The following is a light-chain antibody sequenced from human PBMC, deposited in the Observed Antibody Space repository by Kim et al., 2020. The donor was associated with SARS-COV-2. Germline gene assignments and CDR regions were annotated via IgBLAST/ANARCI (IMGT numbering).Light chain of an antibody. CDR3: QQYVITPYT. CDR2: GAS. J-gene: IGKJ2*01. Sequence: EIVLTQSPGTLSLSPGERATLSCRASQSVSSSYLAWYQQKPGQAPKLLIYGASSRATGIPDRFSGSGSGTDLTLTISRLEPEDFAVYYCQQYVITPYTFGQGTKLEI. CDR1: QSVSSSY. V-gene: IGKV3-20*01.